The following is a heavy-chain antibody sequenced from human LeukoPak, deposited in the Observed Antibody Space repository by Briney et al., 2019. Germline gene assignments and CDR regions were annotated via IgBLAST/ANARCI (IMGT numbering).Heavy chain of an antibody. D-gene: IGHD3-22*01. V-gene: IGHV3-23*01. CDR3: AKGNHYYDSSGFYDY. CDR2: MSGSGTST. J-gene: IGHJ4*02. CDR1: GFTFSSYA. Sequence: PGGSLRLSCAASGFTFSSYAMSWVRQAPGKGLEWVSGMSGSGTSTNYADSVKGRFTIPRDNSKSTLFLQMNSLRAEDTAVYYCAKGNHYYDSSGFYDYWGQGTLVTVSS.